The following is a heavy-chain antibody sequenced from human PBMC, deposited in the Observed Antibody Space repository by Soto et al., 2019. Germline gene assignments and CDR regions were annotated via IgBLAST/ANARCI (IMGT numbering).Heavy chain of an antibody. CDR3: ARGQQLWLNSRINWFDP. J-gene: IGHJ5*02. D-gene: IGHD5-18*01. V-gene: IGHV1-69*13. CDR2: IIPIFGAA. Sequence: GASVKVSCKASGYTFTDHYIHWVRQAPGQGLEWMGGIIPIFGAANYAQKFQGRVTITADESTSTAYMELSSLTSEDTAVYYCARGQQLWLNSRINWFDPWGQGTLVTVSS. CDR1: GYTFTDHY.